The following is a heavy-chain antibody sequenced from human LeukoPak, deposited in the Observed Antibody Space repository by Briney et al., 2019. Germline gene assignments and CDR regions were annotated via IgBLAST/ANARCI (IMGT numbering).Heavy chain of an antibody. J-gene: IGHJ5*02. V-gene: IGHV3-30-3*01. CDR1: GFTFSRYA. CDR3: ARDQLSYCDGDCP. Sequence: GGSLRLSCAASGFTFSRYAMHWVRQAPGKGLEWVAVISYDGSNEYYADSVKGRFTISRDNRKNTVYLQMNSLRAEDTAVYYCARDQLSYCDGDCPWGQGTLVTVSS. CDR2: ISYDGSNE. D-gene: IGHD2-21*02.